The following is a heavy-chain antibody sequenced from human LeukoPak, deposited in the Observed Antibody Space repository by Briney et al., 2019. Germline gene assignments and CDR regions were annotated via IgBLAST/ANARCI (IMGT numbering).Heavy chain of an antibody. CDR2: INPNSGGT. CDR3: ARSVAASGPYFDY. CDR1: GYTFTGYY. J-gene: IGHJ4*02. Sequence: ASVKVSCKASGYTFTGYYMHWVRQAPGQGLEWMGWINPNSGGTNYAQKFQGWVTMTRDTSISTAYMELSRLRSDDTAVYYCARSVAASGPYFDYWGQGTLVTVSS. D-gene: IGHD6-19*01. V-gene: IGHV1-2*04.